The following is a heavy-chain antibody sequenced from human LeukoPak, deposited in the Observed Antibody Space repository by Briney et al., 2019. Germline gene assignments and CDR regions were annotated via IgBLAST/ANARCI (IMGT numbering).Heavy chain of an antibody. CDR3: ARVPRRVVVPAAILFDP. CDR2: INPNSGGT. CDR1: GYTFTGYY. D-gene: IGHD2-2*02. Sequence: ASVKVSCKASGYTFTGYYMHWVRQAPGQGLGWMGWINPNSGGTNYAQKFQGRVTMTRDTSISTAYVELSRLRSDDTAVYYCARVPRRVVVPAAILFDPWGQGTLVTVSS. J-gene: IGHJ5*02. V-gene: IGHV1-2*02.